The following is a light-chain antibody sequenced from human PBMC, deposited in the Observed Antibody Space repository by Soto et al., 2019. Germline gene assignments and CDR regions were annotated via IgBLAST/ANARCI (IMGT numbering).Light chain of an antibody. CDR3: QVWDSSSDHRV. Sequence: SYELTQPPSVSVAPGKTARSTCGGDNIGRKSVHWFQQKPGQAPVSVIYYDSDRPSGIPERFSGSNSGNTATLTISRVEAGDEADYYCQVWDSSSDHRVFGGGTKLTLL. V-gene: IGLV3-21*04. CDR1: NIGRKS. J-gene: IGLJ3*02. CDR2: YDS.